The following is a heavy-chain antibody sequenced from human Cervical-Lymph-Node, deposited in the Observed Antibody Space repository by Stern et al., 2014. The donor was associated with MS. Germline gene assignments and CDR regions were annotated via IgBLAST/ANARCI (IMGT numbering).Heavy chain of an antibody. D-gene: IGHD3-9*01. V-gene: IGHV1-46*01. CDR2: INPSGAST. CDR3: ARLRGYNVLTGYLDY. J-gene: IGHJ4*02. CDR1: GYTFTNYY. Sequence: VQLVQSGAEVKKPGASVKISCKASGYTFTNYYMHWVRQAPGQGLEWMGIINPSGASTSYAQKFEGRVTMTRDTSTSTVNMELSSLTSGDTAVYYCARLRGYNVLTGYLDYWGQGTLVTVSS.